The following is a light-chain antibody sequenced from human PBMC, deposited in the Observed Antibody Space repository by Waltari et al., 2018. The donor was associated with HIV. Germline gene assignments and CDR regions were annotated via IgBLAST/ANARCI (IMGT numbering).Light chain of an antibody. CDR2: GAS. Sequence: EIVMTQSQATLSVSPGERATLSCRASQSVSSNLAWYQQRPGQAPRLLIYGASTRATGIPDRFSGSGSGTELTLTISSLQSEDFAVYYCQQYNNWPPLYTFGQGTKLEIK. V-gene: IGKV3-15*01. CDR1: QSVSSN. J-gene: IGKJ2*01. CDR3: QQYNNWPPLYT.